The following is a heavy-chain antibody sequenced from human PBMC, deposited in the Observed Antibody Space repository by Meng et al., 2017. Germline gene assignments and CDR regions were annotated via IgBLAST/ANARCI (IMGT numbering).Heavy chain of an antibody. CDR1: GGSFSGYY. J-gene: IGHJ4*02. V-gene: IGHV4-34*01. CDR2: INHSGST. Sequence: QVQLQQWCAGLLKPSETLSLPCAVLGGSFSGYYWSWIRQPPGKGLEWIGEINHSGSTNYNPSLKSRVTMSLDTSKNQFSLRLSSVTAADTAVYYCARSHSVTIVAFDYWGQGTLVTVSS. CDR3: ARSHSVTIVAFDY. D-gene: IGHD4-17*01.